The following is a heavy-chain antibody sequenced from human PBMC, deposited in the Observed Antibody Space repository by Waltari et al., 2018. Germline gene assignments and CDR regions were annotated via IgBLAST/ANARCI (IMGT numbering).Heavy chain of an antibody. D-gene: IGHD5-12*01. CDR1: GGSISSYY. CDR3: ARGGSKGGYVVDY. V-gene: IGHV4-59*01. Sequence: QVQLQESGPGLVKPSETLSLTRTVSGGSISSYYWSWIRQPPGKGLEWIGYIFYSGRTNDNPSLKSRVAISVDTSKNQFSLKLSSVTAADTAVYYCARGGSKGGYVVDYWGQGTLVTVSS. CDR2: IFYSGRT. J-gene: IGHJ4*02.